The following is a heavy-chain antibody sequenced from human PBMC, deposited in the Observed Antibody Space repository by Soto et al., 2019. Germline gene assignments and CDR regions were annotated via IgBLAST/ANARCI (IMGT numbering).Heavy chain of an antibody. D-gene: IGHD5-12*01. J-gene: IGHJ4*02. CDR3: ARAQIYSGYDRGVDY. Sequence: QVQLVQSGAEVKKPGSSVKVSCKASGGTFSSYAISWVRQAPGQGLEWMGGIIPIFGTANYAQKFQGRVTITADKYTSTAYMELSSLRSEDKDVYYCARAQIYSGYDRGVDYWGQGTLVTVSS. V-gene: IGHV1-69*06. CDR2: IIPIFGTA. CDR1: GGTFSSYA.